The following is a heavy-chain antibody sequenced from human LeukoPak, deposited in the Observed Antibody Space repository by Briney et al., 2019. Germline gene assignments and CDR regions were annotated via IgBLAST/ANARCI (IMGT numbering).Heavy chain of an antibody. CDR2: VNHDGST. Sequence: SETLSLTCAVSGGSFSGYYWSWIRQPPGKGLEWIGEVNHDGSTNYNPHLQSRVIISVDTSKNQFSLKLTSVTAADTAVYYCARKTVGSWQPLDYWDQGTLITVPP. J-gene: IGHJ4*02. D-gene: IGHD6-13*01. CDR3: ARKTVGSWQPLDY. CDR1: GGSFSGYY. V-gene: IGHV4-34*01.